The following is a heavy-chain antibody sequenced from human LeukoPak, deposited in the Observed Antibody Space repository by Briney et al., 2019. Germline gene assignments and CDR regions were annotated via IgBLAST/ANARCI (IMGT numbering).Heavy chain of an antibody. J-gene: IGHJ6*02. CDR2: ISDSSSIT. V-gene: IGHV3-48*02. Sequence: GGSLRLSCAASGFTFSSFGTNWVRQAPGKGLEWVSYISDSSSITYYADSVKGRFTISRDNAKNSLSLQLNSLRDEDTAVYFCAKVIRGGYGMDVWGQGTTVTVSS. CDR3: AKVIRGGYGMDV. CDR1: GFTFSSFG. D-gene: IGHD3-10*01.